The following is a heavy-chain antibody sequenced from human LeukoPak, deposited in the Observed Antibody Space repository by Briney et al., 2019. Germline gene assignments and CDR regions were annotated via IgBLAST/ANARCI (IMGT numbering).Heavy chain of an antibody. D-gene: IGHD3-10*01. CDR1: GGSFSGYY. J-gene: IGHJ5*02. Sequence: PSETLSLTCAVYGGSFSGYYWSWIRQPPGKGLEWIGEINHSGSTNYNPSLKSRVTISVDTSKNQFSLKLSSVTAADTAVYYCARGGRDYYNWFDPWGQGTLVTVSS. CDR3: ARGGRDYYNWFDP. V-gene: IGHV4-34*01. CDR2: INHSGST.